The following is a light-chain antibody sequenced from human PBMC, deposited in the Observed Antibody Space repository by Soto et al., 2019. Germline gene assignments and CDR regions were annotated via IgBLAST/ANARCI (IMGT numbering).Light chain of an antibody. CDR3: CAYVSSNTLL. Sequence: QSALTQPASVSGSPGQSITISCTGTSSDVGGYDLVSWYQQHPGKAPKLIIYEGSKRPSRISNRFSGSKSGNTASLIISGLQGDDEGDYYCCAYVSSNTLLFGGGTKVTVL. CDR2: EGS. V-gene: IGLV2-23*01. CDR1: SSDVGGYDL. J-gene: IGLJ3*02.